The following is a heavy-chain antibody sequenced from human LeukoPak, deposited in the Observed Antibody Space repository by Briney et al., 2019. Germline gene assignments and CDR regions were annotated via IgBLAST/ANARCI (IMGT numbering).Heavy chain of an antibody. CDR1: CGSISSGTYS. D-gene: IGHD5-12*01. V-gene: IGHV4-30-2*01. Sequence: SETLSLTCAVSCGSISSGTYSWNWIRQPPGKGLEWVGYIFHSGSTYYSPSLKSRVTISVDTSQTQFSLKLTSETAADTGMYYCARGYSDYPCFFDSWGQGALVTVSS. J-gene: IGHJ4*02. CDR3: ARGYSDYPCFFDS. CDR2: IFHSGST.